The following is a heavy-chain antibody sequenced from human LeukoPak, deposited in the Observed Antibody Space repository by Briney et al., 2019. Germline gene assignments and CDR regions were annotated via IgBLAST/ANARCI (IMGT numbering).Heavy chain of an antibody. CDR1: GFTFSSYA. J-gene: IGHJ4*02. CDR3: ARGLTGTTSPLGY. V-gene: IGHV3-48*04. D-gene: IGHD1-7*01. Sequence: GGSLRLSCAASGFTFSSYAMSWVRQAPGKGLEWVSYISSSGSTIYYADSVKGRFTISRDNAKNSLYLQMNSLRAEDTAVYYCARGLTGTTSPLGYWGQGTLVTVSS. CDR2: ISSSGSTI.